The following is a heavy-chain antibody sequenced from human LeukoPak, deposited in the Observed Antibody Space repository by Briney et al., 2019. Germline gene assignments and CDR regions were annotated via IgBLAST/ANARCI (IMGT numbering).Heavy chain of an antibody. Sequence: SETLSLTCTVSGGSISSYYWSWIRQPPGKGLGWIGYIFYSGSTNYNPSLKSRVTISVDTSKNQFSLKLTSVTAADTAVYYCAKGDAYNPSSFYGVDVWGQGTTVTVSS. J-gene: IGHJ6*02. V-gene: IGHV4-59*01. CDR2: IFYSGST. CDR1: GGSISSYY. D-gene: IGHD5-24*01. CDR3: AKGDAYNPSSFYGVDV.